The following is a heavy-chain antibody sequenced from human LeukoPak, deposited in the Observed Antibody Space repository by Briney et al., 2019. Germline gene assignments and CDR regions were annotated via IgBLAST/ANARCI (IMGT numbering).Heavy chain of an antibody. V-gene: IGHV3-23*01. J-gene: IGHJ3*02. CDR1: GFTFSSNA. CDR2: ISGSGGST. CDR3: ARDLGGRSHDGTWLGAFDI. Sequence: GGSLRLSCAASGFTFSSNAMTWVRQAPGKGLEWVSAISGSGGSTYYADSVKGRFTISRDNAKNTLYLQMNSLRAEDTAVYYCARDLGGRSHDGTWLGAFDIWGQGTMVTVSS. D-gene: IGHD1-26*01.